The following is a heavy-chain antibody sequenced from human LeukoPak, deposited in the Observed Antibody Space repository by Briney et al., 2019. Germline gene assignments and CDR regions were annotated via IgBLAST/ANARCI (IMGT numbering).Heavy chain of an antibody. CDR2: IWYDGSNK. J-gene: IGHJ4*02. CDR3: ARDPAHRHSYLHPIYYFDY. D-gene: IGHD2-2*01. Sequence: GGSLRLSCAASGFTFSSYGMHWVRQAPGKGLEWVAVIWYDGSNKYYAGSVKGRFTISRDNSKNTLYLQMNSLRAEDTAVYYCARDPAHRHSYLHPIYYFDYWGQGTLVTVSS. V-gene: IGHV3-33*01. CDR1: GFTFSSYG.